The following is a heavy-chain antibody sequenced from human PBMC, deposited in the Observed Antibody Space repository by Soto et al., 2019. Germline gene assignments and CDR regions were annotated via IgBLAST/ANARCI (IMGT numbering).Heavy chain of an antibody. V-gene: IGHV3-30*18. D-gene: IGHD3-10*01. Sequence: QVQMVESGGSVVQPGSSLRLSCAASGITFSSYGIHWVRQAPGKGLEWVALISHDGSRKEHAESQKGRFTISRDNSKNTVHLQMNSRRFEDTAGYFFGKDFSIGPRVLLGFDLWGKETVVTVSS. CDR1: GITFSSYG. J-gene: IGHJ3*01. CDR3: GKDFSIGPRVLLGFDL. CDR2: ISHDGSRK.